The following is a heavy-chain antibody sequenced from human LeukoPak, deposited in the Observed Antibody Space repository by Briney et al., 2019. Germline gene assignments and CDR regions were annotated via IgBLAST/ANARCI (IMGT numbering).Heavy chain of an antibody. Sequence: PGGSLRLSCTVSGFTVSSNSMSWVRQAPGKGLEWVSFIYSDNTHYSDSVKGRFTISRDNSKNTLYLQMNSLRAEDTALYYCAKLPRSSGLPSSWGQGTLVTVSS. J-gene: IGHJ5*02. V-gene: IGHV3-66*03. D-gene: IGHD3-22*01. CDR3: AKLPRSSGLPSS. CDR1: GFTVSSNS. CDR2: IYSDNT.